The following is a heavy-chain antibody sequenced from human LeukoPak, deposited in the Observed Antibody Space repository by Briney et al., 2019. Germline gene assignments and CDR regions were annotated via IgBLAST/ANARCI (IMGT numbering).Heavy chain of an antibody. CDR3: AGDRNSGSSLDI. J-gene: IGHJ3*02. CDR2: IYPYSGDT. CDR1: GYTFTGYY. D-gene: IGHD6-6*01. Sequence: ASVKVSCMASGYTFTGYYIHWVRQAPGQGLEWMGWIYPYSGDTNYAQNFQGRVTMTRDTSISTAYMELSSLKSDDTAVYYCAGDRNSGSSLDIWGQGTMLTVSS. V-gene: IGHV1-2*02.